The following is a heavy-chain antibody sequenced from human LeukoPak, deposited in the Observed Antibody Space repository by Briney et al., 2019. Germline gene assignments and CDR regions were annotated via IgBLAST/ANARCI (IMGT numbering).Heavy chain of an antibody. CDR3: AKLTTVVNVFDY. V-gene: IGHV5-51*01. J-gene: IGHJ4*02. CDR1: GYSFTNYW. D-gene: IGHD4-23*01. CDR2: IYYDDSET. Sequence: PGESLKISCKGGGYSFTNYWIVWVRQMPGKGLEWMGVIYYDDSETQYSPSFQGQVTISADKSISTAYLRWSSLKASDTAMYYCAKLTTVVNVFDYWGQGTLVTVSS.